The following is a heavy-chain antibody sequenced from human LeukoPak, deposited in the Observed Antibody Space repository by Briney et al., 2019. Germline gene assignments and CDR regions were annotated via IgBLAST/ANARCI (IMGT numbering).Heavy chain of an antibody. V-gene: IGHV3-23*01. Sequence: GGSLRLSCAVSGFTYRSHAMSWVRQAPGKGLEWVSSFGTRSTSIYHADSVKGRFTISRDNSKNTLYLQMNSLRAEDTAVYYCAKDCSSTSCYLAEYFQHWGQGTLVTVSS. J-gene: IGHJ1*01. CDR3: AKDCSSTSCYLAEYFQH. D-gene: IGHD2-2*01. CDR2: FGTRSTSI. CDR1: GFTYRSHA.